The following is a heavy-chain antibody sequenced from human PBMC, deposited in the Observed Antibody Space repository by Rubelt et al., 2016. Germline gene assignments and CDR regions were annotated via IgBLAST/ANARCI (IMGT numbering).Heavy chain of an antibody. CDR2: IFRSGSVT. Sequence: EVQLVESGGVLVQPGGSLRLSCEASGFAFSSFSMSWLRQAPGKSPEWISYIFRSGSVTHYADSVKGRFTISRDNSRNTAYLQMNNLRVEDTAVYYCAKGAGDFDYWGQGALVTVSS. J-gene: IGHJ4*02. CDR1: GFAFSSFS. V-gene: IGHV3-23*04. D-gene: IGHD1-14*01. CDR3: AKGAGDFDY.